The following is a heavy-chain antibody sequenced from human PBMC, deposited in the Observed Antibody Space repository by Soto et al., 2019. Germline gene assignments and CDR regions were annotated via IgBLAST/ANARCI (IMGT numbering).Heavy chain of an antibody. CDR2: ISNSGGST. J-gene: IGHJ3*02. CDR1: GFIFSTYA. D-gene: IGHD4-17*01. CDR3: AHPRGYGVFDAVDI. Sequence: VQLVESGGGVVQPGRSLRLSCAASGFIFSTYAMNWVRQAPGKGLEWVSAISNSGGSTFYAESVRGRFIISRDNSINTLYLQMSSLRTEDTAVYYCAHPRGYGVFDAVDIWGQGTMVSVSS. V-gene: IGHV3-23*04.